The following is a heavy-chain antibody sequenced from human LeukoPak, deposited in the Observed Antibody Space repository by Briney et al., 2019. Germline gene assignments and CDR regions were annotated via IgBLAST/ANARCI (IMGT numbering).Heavy chain of an antibody. CDR2: INPNSGGT. V-gene: IGHV1-2*02. Sequence: ASVKVSCKASGHTFTGYYMHWVRQAPGQGLEWMGWINPNSGGTNYAQKFQGRVTMTRDTSISTAYMELSRLRSDDTAVYYCARPPQASCGWSDPFDYWGQGTLVTVSS. CDR1: GHTFTGYY. D-gene: IGHD6-19*01. J-gene: IGHJ4*02. CDR3: ARPPQASCGWSDPFDY.